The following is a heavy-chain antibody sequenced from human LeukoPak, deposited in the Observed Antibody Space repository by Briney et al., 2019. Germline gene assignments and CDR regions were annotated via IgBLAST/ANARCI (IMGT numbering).Heavy chain of an antibody. D-gene: IGHD3-10*01. Sequence: AGTLRLSCAASGFTFSTFAMHWVRLSPGKGLEWVSSITGSGPYMLYADSVKHRFTISRDNTKNLLYLEMNSLRAEDTAMYFCVRDVGAVRGEVYFDYWGQGTLVTVSS. CDR1: GFTFSTFA. CDR3: VRDVGAVRGEVYFDY. V-gene: IGHV3-21*06. J-gene: IGHJ4*02. CDR2: ITGSGPYM.